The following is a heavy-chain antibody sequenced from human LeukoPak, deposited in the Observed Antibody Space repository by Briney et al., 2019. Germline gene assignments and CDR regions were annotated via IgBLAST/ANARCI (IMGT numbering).Heavy chain of an antibody. CDR2: IYRVGST. V-gene: IGHV3-66*01. J-gene: IGHJ6*02. Sequence: GGSLRLSCAASGFTFSRYVMSWVRQAPGKGLEWVSIIYRVGSTFYADSVEGRFTISRDNSKNTLYLQMNSLRVEDTAIYYCARDGGNNSWYGMDVWGQGTTVTVSS. CDR3: ARDGGNNSWYGMDV. CDR1: GFTFSRYV. D-gene: IGHD4-23*01.